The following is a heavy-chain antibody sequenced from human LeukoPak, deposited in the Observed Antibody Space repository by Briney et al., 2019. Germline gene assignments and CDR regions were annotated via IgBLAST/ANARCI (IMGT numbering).Heavy chain of an antibody. CDR1: GFTFSSYG. Sequence: PGRSLRLSCAASGFTFSSYGMHWVRQAPGKGLEWVAVIWYDGSNKYYADSVKGRFTISRDNSKNTLYLQMNSLRAEDTAVYYCAREGPAESGDYWGQGTLVTVSS. CDR3: AREGPAESGDY. D-gene: IGHD6-25*01. CDR2: IWYDGSNK. V-gene: IGHV3-33*01. J-gene: IGHJ4*02.